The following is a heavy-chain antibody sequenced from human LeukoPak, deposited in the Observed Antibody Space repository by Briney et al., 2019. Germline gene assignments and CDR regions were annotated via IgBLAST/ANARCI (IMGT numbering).Heavy chain of an antibody. V-gene: IGHV1-24*01. J-gene: IGHJ4*02. CDR1: GYSLTELS. CDR2: FDPEDGET. D-gene: IGHD3-22*01. Sequence: ASVKVSCKVSGYSLTELSMQWVRQAPGKGLEWMGGFDPEDGETIYAEKFQGRVTMTGDTSTDTAYMELSSLRSEDTAVYYCAADRADFDSSGYALDYWGQGTLVTVSS. CDR3: AADRADFDSSGYALDY.